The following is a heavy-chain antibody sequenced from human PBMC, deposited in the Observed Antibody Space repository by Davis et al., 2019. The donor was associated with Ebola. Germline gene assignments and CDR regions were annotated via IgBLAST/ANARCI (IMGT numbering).Heavy chain of an antibody. CDR2: ISWNSGSI. D-gene: IGHD6-19*01. CDR3: ARDRVAVAGRAGSFDF. V-gene: IGHV3-9*01. Sequence: SLKISCAASGFTFDDYAMHWVRQPPGKGLEWVSGISWNSGSIDYADSVKGRFTISRDNARKSLYLQMSSLRADDTALYYCARDRVAVAGRAGSFDFWGQGTMVTVSS. CDR1: GFTFDDYA. J-gene: IGHJ3*01.